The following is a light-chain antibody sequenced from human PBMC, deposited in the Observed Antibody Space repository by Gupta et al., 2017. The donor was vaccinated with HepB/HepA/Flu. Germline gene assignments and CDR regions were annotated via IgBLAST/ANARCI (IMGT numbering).Light chain of an antibody. J-gene: IGKJ2*01. CDR2: KAS. CDR3: QQYNSFPHT. CDR1: QSINSW. V-gene: IGKV1-5*03. Sequence: DIQMTQSPSTLSTSVGDRVTITCRASQSINSWLAWYQQKPGKVPKLVIYKASSLESGVPSTFSGSGSGTDFTLTISSLQPDDFGTYYCQQYNSFPHTCGQGTKLEIK.